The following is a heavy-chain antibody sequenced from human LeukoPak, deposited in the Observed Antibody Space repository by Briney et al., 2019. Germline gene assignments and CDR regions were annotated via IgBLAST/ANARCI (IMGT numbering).Heavy chain of an antibody. CDR1: GFTVGDYA. Sequence: GRSLRLSCTASGFTVGDYAMSWVRQAPGKGLEWVGFIRSKAYGGTTEYAASVKGRFTISRDDSKSIAYMQMNSLKTEDTAVYYCTREAGIVGTYYYYGMDVWGQGTTVTVSS. V-gene: IGHV3-49*04. CDR3: TREAGIVGTYYYYGMDV. CDR2: IRSKAYGGTT. D-gene: IGHD1-26*01. J-gene: IGHJ6*02.